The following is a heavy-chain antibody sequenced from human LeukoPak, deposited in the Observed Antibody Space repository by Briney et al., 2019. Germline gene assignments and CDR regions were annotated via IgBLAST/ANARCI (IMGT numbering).Heavy chain of an antibody. J-gene: IGHJ4*02. CDR3: ARNRCSSTSCPIDY. D-gene: IGHD2-2*01. CDR2: IYPGDSDT. V-gene: IGHV5-51*01. Sequence: GESLKISCKGSGXSFTSYWSGWVRQMPGKGLEWMGIIYPGDSDTRYSPSFQGQVTISADKSISTAYLQWSSLKASDTAMYYCARNRCSSTSCPIDYWGQGTLVTVSS. CDR1: GXSFTSYW.